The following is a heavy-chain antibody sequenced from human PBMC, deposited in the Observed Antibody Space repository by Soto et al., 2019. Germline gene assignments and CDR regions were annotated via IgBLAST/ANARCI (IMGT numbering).Heavy chain of an antibody. V-gene: IGHV1-69*04. CDR2: IIPILGIA. CDR1: RGGFRSYT. J-gene: IGHJ4*02. CDR3: ARDIRLDSYTNFDY. D-gene: IGHD2-2*02. Sequence: GASVKPTWEAPRGGFRSYTSSWVRHSPGQELEWMGRIIPILGIANYAQKFQGRVTITADTSTSTAYMELRSLRSDDTAVYYCARDIRLDSYTNFDYWGQGTLVTVSS.